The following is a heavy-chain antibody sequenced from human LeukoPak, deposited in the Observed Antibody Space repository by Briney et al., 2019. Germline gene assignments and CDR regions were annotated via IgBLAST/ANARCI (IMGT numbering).Heavy chain of an antibody. D-gene: IGHD3-10*01. Sequence: GGSLRLSCAASGFTFSSYGMHWVRQAPGKGLEWVAFIRYDGSNKYYADSVKGRFTISRDNSKNTLYLQMNSLRAEDTAVYYCARDRYYGSGSYFSWFDPWGQGTLVTVSS. J-gene: IGHJ5*02. V-gene: IGHV3-30*02. CDR2: IRYDGSNK. CDR3: ARDRYYGSGSYFSWFDP. CDR1: GFTFSSYG.